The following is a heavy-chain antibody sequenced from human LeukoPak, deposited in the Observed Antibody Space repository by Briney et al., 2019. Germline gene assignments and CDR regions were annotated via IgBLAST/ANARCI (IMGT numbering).Heavy chain of an antibody. CDR2: IYYSGST. CDR3: ARNGGPLDY. Sequence: SETLSLTCTVSGGPISSSSYYWGWMRQPPGKGLEWIGSIYYSGSTYYNPSLKSRVTISVDTSKNQFSLKLSSVTAADTAVYYCARNGGPLDYWGQGTLVTAPS. J-gene: IGHJ4*02. D-gene: IGHD2-8*01. V-gene: IGHV4-39*07. CDR1: GGPISSSSYY.